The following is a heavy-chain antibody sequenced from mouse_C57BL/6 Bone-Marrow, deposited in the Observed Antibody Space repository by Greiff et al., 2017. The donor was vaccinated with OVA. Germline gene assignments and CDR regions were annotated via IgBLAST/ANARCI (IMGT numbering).Heavy chain of an antibody. J-gene: IGHJ2*01. CDR1: GFTFSDYG. D-gene: IGHD2-3*01. V-gene: IGHV5-17*01. CDR2: ISSGSSTI. CDR3: ERPIYYGSSDYCDY. Sequence: EVQVVESGGGLVKPGGSLKLSCAASGFTFSDYGMHWVRQAPEKGLEWVAYISSGSSTIYYADTVKGRFTISRDNAKNTLFQQMTRLSSEETAMYYDERPIYYGSSDYCDYWGQGTTLTVSS.